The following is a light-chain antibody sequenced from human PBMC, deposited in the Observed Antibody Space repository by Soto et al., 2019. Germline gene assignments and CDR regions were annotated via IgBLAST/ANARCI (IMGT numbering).Light chain of an antibody. CDR1: QSISSW. Sequence: DIRMTQSPSTLSASVGDRVTITCRASQSISSWLAWYQQKPGKAPKLLIYDASSLESGVPSRFSGSGSGTEFTLTISSLQPDDFATYYCQQYNSYPFTFCPGTKVDIK. V-gene: IGKV1-5*01. CDR2: DAS. CDR3: QQYNSYPFT. J-gene: IGKJ3*01.